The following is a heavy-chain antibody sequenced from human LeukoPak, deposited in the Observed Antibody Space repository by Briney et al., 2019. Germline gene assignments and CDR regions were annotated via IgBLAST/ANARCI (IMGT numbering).Heavy chain of an antibody. Sequence: SETLSLTCTVSGGSISSSGSYWSWIRQPPGKGLEWIGYIYYSGSTNYNPSLKSRVTISVDTSKNQFSLKLSSVTAADTAVYYCARHGDSSGRGFDYWGQGTLVTVSS. D-gene: IGHD3-22*01. CDR2: IYYSGST. CDR1: GGSISSSGSY. V-gene: IGHV4-61*05. J-gene: IGHJ4*02. CDR3: ARHGDSSGRGFDY.